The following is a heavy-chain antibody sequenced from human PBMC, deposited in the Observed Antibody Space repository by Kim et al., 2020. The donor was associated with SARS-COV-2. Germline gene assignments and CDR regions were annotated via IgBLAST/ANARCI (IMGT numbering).Heavy chain of an antibody. J-gene: IGHJ4*02. D-gene: IGHD3-16*02. CDR3: ARTRDYVWGSYRVFDY. Sequence: LKSRVTISVDTSKNRCSLKLSSVTAADTAVYYCARTRDYVWGSYRVFDYWGQGTLVTVSS. V-gene: IGHV4-34*01.